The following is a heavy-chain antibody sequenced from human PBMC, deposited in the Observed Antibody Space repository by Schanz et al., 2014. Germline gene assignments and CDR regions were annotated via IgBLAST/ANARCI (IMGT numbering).Heavy chain of an antibody. Sequence: EEQLVESGGGLVQPGGSLRLSCSASGFTFSIYAMHWVRQAPGKGLEWVSAISGSGGSTYYADSVKGRFTISRDNSKNTLYLQMNSLRAEDTAVYYCAKDAENTAMITDYFDYWGQGALVTVSS. V-gene: IGHV3-23*04. CDR1: GFTFSIYA. CDR2: ISGSGGST. J-gene: IGHJ4*02. CDR3: AKDAENTAMITDYFDY. D-gene: IGHD5-18*01.